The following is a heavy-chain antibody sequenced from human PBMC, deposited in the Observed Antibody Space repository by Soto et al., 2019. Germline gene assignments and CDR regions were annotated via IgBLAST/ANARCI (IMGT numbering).Heavy chain of an antibody. CDR2: IKSKTDGGTT. CDR3: TTELIVATTFDY. CDR1: GFTFSNAW. V-gene: IGHV3-15*01. D-gene: IGHD5-12*01. J-gene: IGHJ4*02. Sequence: EVQLVESGGGLVKPGGSLRLSCAASGFTFSNAWMSWVRQAPGKGLEWVGRIKSKTDGGTTDYAAPVKGRFTISRDDSKNTLHLQMNSLKTEDTAVYYCTTELIVATTFDYWRQGTLVTVSS.